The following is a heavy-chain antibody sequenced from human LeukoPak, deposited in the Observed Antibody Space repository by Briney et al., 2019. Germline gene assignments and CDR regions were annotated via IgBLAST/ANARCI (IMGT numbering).Heavy chain of an antibody. CDR1: GFTFSSYA. CDR2: ISYDGSNK. Sequence: GGSLRLSCAASGFTFSSYAMHWVRQAPGKGLEWVAVISYDGSNKYYADSVKGRFTISRDNSKNTLYLQMNSLRPEDTALYYCARHLGSRGDYWGQGTLVTVSS. CDR3: ARHLGSRGDY. J-gene: IGHJ4*02. D-gene: IGHD1-26*01. V-gene: IGHV3-30-3*01.